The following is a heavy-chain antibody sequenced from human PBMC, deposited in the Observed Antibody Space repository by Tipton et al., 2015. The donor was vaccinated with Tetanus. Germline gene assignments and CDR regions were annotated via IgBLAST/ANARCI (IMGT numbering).Heavy chain of an antibody. CDR2: IYQTGTT. CDR1: GASFSSGDYY. Sequence: TLSLTCTVSGASFSSGDYYWSWIRKPPGKDLEWIGYIYQTGTTYYNPSLKGRVTISMDRSNTQFSLRLDSLTAADTAVYYCARAAGFLGLTHDFRGRGTLVSVSS. V-gene: IGHV4-30-4*01. D-gene: IGHD2/OR15-2a*01. CDR3: ARAAGFLGLTHDF. J-gene: IGHJ4*02.